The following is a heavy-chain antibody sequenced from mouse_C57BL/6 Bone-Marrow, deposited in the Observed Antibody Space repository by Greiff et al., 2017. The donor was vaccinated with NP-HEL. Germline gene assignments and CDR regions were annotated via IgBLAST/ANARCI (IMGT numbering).Heavy chain of an antibody. CDR2: INPNNGGT. Sequence: EVQLQQSGPELVKPGASVKISCKASGYTFTDYYMNWVKQSHGKSLEWIGDINPNNGGTSYNQKFKGKATLTVDKSSSTAYMELRSLTSEDSAVYYCALRRYFDVWGTGTTVTVSS. J-gene: IGHJ1*03. CDR3: ALRRYFDV. CDR1: GYTFTDYY. V-gene: IGHV1-26*01.